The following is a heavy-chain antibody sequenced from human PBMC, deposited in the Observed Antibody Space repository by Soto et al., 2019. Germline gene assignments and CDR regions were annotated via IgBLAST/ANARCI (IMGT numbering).Heavy chain of an antibody. D-gene: IGHD3-22*01. J-gene: IGHJ4*02. CDR1: GGSISSSNW. CDR2: IYHSGST. Sequence: SETLSLTCAVSGGSISSSNWWSWVRQPPGKGLEWIGEIYHSGSTNYNPSLKSRVTISVDKSKNQFSLKLSSVTAADTAVYYCARDSEDPDSSGYYSPFDYWGQGTLVTVSS. CDR3: ARDSEDPDSSGYYSPFDY. V-gene: IGHV4-4*02.